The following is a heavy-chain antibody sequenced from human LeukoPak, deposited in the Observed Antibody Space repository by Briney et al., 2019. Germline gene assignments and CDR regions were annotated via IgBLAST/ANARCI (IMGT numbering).Heavy chain of an antibody. D-gene: IGHD6-13*01. Sequence: AETLSLTCTVSGGSISSSSYYWGWIREPPGKGLEWIGSVDYSGSTYYNPSLKSRLTISVHTSKHQFSLKLSSVTAADTAVYYCVKIMLAAAGTLSDYWGQGTLVTVSS. J-gene: IGHJ4*02. CDR2: VDYSGST. V-gene: IGHV4-39*07. CDR1: GGSISSSSYY. CDR3: VKIMLAAAGTLSDY.